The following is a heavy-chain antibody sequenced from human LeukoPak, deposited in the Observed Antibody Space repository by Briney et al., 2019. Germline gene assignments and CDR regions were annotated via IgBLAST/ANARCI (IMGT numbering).Heavy chain of an antibody. CDR2: ISGSGGST. Sequence: GGSLRLSCAASGFTFSSYAMSWVRQAPGKGLEWVSAISGSGGSTYYADSVKGRFTISRDNAKNSLYLHMNSLRAEDTAVYYCARRTYSNYFFDYWGLGTLVAVSS. J-gene: IGHJ4*02. V-gene: IGHV3-23*01. D-gene: IGHD4-11*01. CDR1: GFTFSSYA. CDR3: ARRTYSNYFFDY.